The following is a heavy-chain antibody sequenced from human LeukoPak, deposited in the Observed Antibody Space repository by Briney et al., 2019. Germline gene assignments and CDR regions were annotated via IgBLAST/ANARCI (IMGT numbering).Heavy chain of an antibody. CDR1: GYTFTGYY. V-gene: IGHV1-46*01. CDR3: ASVYKHGMDV. D-gene: IGHD5-24*01. CDR2: LNPSGGSS. J-gene: IGHJ6*02. Sequence: ASVKVSCKASGYTFTGYYMHWVRQAPGQGLEWMAILNPSGGSSNYAQKFQGRATLTRATSTGTVYMGLSSLRSEDTAVYYCASVYKHGMDVWGQGTTVIVSS.